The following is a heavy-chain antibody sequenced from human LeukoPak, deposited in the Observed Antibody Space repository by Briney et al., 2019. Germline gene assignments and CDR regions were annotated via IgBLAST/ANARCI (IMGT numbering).Heavy chain of an antibody. D-gene: IGHD2-2*01. J-gene: IGHJ6*03. Sequence: PSETLSLTCTVSGGSISSSSYYWGWIRQPPGKGLEWIGSIYYSGSTYYNPSLKSRVTISVDTSENQFSLKLSSVTAADTAVYYCARESHTDIVVVPAAADYYYMDVWGKGTTVTVSS. CDR3: ARESHTDIVVVPAAADYYYMDV. V-gene: IGHV4-39*07. CDR2: IYYSGST. CDR1: GGSISSSSYY.